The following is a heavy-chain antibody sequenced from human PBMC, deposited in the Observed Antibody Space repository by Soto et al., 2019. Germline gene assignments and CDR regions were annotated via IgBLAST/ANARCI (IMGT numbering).Heavy chain of an antibody. CDR2: ISGSGGST. Sequence: GGSLRLSCAASGFTFSSYAMGWVRQAPGKGLEWVSAISGSGGSTYYADSVKGRFTISRDNSKNTLYLQMNSLRAEDTAVYYCAKDYFGLGSSSWRRFDYWGQGTLVTVSS. CDR1: GFTFSSYA. J-gene: IGHJ4*02. D-gene: IGHD6-13*01. V-gene: IGHV3-23*01. CDR3: AKDYFGLGSSSWRRFDY.